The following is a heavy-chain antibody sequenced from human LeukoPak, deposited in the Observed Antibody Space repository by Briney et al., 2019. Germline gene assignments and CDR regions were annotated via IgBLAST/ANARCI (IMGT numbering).Heavy chain of an antibody. Sequence: ASVKVSCKASGGTFSSYAISWVRQAPGQGLERMGGIIPIFGTANYAQKFQGRVTITADESTSTAYMELSSLRSEDTAVYYCARDLKQKYYDYVWGSYRTNDAFDIWGQGTMVTVSS. J-gene: IGHJ3*02. V-gene: IGHV1-69*13. CDR3: ARDLKQKYYDYVWGSYRTNDAFDI. CDR1: GGTFSSYA. D-gene: IGHD3-16*02. CDR2: IIPIFGTA.